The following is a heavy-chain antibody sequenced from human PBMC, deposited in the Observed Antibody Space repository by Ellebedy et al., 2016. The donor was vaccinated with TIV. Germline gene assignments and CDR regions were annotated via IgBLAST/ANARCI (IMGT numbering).Heavy chain of an antibody. J-gene: IGHJ4*02. V-gene: IGHV4-59*01. CDR3: ARLPHGSVFGYFDY. D-gene: IGHD2-2*03. CDR2: MDSMGHM. Sequence: MPSETQSLTCTVSGGPISSDFWGWFRQPPRQGLEWIGYMDSMGHMNHNPSLKSRVTISLDTSKNQFALNLTSVTAADTAVYYCARLPHGSVFGYFDYWGQGTLVTVSS. CDR1: GGPISSDF.